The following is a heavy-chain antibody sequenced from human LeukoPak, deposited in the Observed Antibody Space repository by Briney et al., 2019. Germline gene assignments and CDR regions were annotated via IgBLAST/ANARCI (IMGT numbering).Heavy chain of an antibody. CDR2: IHHSGNG. V-gene: IGHV4-59*01. CDR1: GASTSSYF. J-gene: IGHJ3*02. D-gene: IGHD3-16*01. CDR3: APWVESLRAFRI. Sequence: PSETLSLTCAVSGASTSSYFWNWIWQSPGRTLEWIGFIHHSGNGLYNPSLKSRIAMSVDRSNNQVSLDLTSLTAADTAIHYCAPWVESLRAFRIWGQGKMVTVSS.